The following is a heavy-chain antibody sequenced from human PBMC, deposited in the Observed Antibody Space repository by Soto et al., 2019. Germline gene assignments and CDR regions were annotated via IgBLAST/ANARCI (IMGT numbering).Heavy chain of an antibody. CDR3: ARVGAARQGQYYYYYMDV. Sequence: GGSLRLSCAASGFTFSDYYMSWIRQAPGKGLEWVSYISSSGSTIYYADSVKGRFTISRDNAKNSLYLQMNSLRAEDTAVYYWARVGAARQGQYYYYYMDVWGNGTTVTVSS. CDR1: GFTFSDYY. CDR2: ISSSGSTI. V-gene: IGHV3-11*01. J-gene: IGHJ6*03. D-gene: IGHD6-6*01.